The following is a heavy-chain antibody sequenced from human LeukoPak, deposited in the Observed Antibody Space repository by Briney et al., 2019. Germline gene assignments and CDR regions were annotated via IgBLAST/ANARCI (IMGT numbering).Heavy chain of an antibody. CDR2: ISAYNGNT. Sequence: ASVKVSCKASGYTFTSYGISWVRQAPGQGLKWMGWISAYNGNTNYAKKLQGRVTMPTDTSTSTAYMKLRSLRSEDTAVYYCARDSDMATTYYDYYMDVWGKGTTVTVSS. J-gene: IGHJ6*03. V-gene: IGHV1-18*01. CDR3: ARDSDMATTYYDYYMDV. CDR1: GYTFTSYG. D-gene: IGHD3-9*01.